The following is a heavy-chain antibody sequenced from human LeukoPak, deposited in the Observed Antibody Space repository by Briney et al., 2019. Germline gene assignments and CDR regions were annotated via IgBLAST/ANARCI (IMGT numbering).Heavy chain of an antibody. V-gene: IGHV3-7*04. CDR3: ARVYDSSGYYEGY. CDR1: GFTFSSYW. J-gene: IGHJ4*02. Sequence: GGSLRLSCAASGFTFSSYWMSWVRQAPGKGLEWVANIKQDGSEKYYVDSVKGRFTISRDNAKNSLYLQMNSLRAEDTAVYYCARVYDSSGYYEGYWGQGTLVTVSS. CDR2: IKQDGSEK. D-gene: IGHD3-22*01.